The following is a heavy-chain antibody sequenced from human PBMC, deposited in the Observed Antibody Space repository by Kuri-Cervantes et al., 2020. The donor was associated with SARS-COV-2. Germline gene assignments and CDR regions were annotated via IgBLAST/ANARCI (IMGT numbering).Heavy chain of an antibody. D-gene: IGHD2-21*01. J-gene: IGHJ4*02. CDR2: ISYDGKNK. CDR3: AKDRAGVHDF. CDR1: GFNFSRTD. Sequence: GGSLRLSCAASGFNFSRTDMHWVRQAPGKGLEWVTFISYDGKNKKCMASGKGRFTISRDKSQNTLHLQMKSLRDEDTAIYYCAKDRAGVHDFWGQGTLVTVSS. V-gene: IGHV3-30*18.